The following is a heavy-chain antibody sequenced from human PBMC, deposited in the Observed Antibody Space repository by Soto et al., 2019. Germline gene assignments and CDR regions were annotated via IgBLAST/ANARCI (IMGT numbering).Heavy chain of an antibody. J-gene: IGHJ3*02. CDR2: TIPVFNTA. V-gene: IGHV1-69*06. CDR3: ARGVYGSGNYYTGPSAFDI. Sequence: QVQLEQSGAEVKKPGSSVKVSCKASGGTLSDHGFAWLRQPPGQGLEWMGGTIPVFNTAKYAQKFQGRVTVTADKFTNIAYMELSSLRSEDTAFYFCARGVYGSGNYYTGPSAFDIWGQGTMVIVSS. D-gene: IGHD3-10*01. CDR1: GGTLSDHG.